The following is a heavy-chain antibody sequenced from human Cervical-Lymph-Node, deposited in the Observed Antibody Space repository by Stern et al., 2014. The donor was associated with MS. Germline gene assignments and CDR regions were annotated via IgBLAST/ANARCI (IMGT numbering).Heavy chain of an antibody. CDR1: GGTFSSYG. J-gene: IGHJ6*02. Sequence: VHLVESGAEVKKPGSSVKVSCKASGGTFSSYGISWVRQAPGKGLEWMGGIIPIFGTANYAQEFQGRVTITADESTSTAYMELSSLRSEDTAVYYCARDEDFGRAHGMDVWGQGTTVTVSS. D-gene: IGHD3-10*01. CDR3: ARDEDFGRAHGMDV. V-gene: IGHV1-69*01. CDR2: IIPIFGTA.